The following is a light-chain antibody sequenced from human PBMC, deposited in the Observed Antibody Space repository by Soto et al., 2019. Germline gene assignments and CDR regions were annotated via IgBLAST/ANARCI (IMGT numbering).Light chain of an antibody. J-gene: IGKJ2*01. CDR2: GAS. CDR3: QQYHNWPPYT. V-gene: IGKV3-15*01. CDR1: KSVSTN. Sequence: EIVMTQSPATLSVSPGERATLSSRASKSVSTNLAWYQQKPGQAPRLLMYGASTRATGIPARFSGSGSGTEFTLTISSLQSEDFAVYYCQQYHNWPPYTFGQGTKLEIK.